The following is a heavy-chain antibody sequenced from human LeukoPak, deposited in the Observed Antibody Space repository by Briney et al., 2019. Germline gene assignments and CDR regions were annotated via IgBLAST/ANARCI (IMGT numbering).Heavy chain of an antibody. CDR2: MNIDGSEK. J-gene: IGHJ4*02. CDR3: ARDPVEWELLLDY. V-gene: IGHV3-7*01. D-gene: IGHD1-26*01. Sequence: GGSPRLPRCSSWFPLWNFRMGLGRQAPGEGPEGVGNMNIDGSEKYYADSVKGRFSISRDNARNSVYLQMASLRVEDTAVYYCARDPVEWELLLDYWGQGTLVTVSS. CDR1: WFPLWNFR.